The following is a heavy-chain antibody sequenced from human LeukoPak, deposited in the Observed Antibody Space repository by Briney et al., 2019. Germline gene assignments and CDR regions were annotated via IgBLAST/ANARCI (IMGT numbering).Heavy chain of an antibody. CDR2: INPNSGGT. Sequence: ASVKVSCKASGYTFTGYYVHWVRKAPGQGLEWMGWINPNSGGTNYAQKFQGRVTMTRDTSISTAYMELSRLRSDDTSVHYCARDVILCKYYYESRCSQCQHWGQGTVVTVSS. J-gene: IGHJ1*01. D-gene: IGHD3-22*01. V-gene: IGHV1-2*02. CDR1: GYTFTGYY. CDR3: ARDVILCKYYYESRCSQCQH.